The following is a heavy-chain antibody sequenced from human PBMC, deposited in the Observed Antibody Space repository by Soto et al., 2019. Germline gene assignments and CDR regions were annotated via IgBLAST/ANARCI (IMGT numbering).Heavy chain of an antibody. CDR3: ARGGGYGGNSVPLIDY. V-gene: IGHV1-69*01. D-gene: IGHD5-12*01. Sequence: QVQLVQSGAGVKKPGSSVKVSCKASGGTFSSYAISWVRQAPGQGLEWMGGIIPIFGTANYAQKFQGRVTITADESTSTAYMELSSLRSEDTAVYYCARGGGYGGNSVPLIDYWGQGTLVTVSS. CDR1: GGTFSSYA. J-gene: IGHJ4*02. CDR2: IIPIFGTA.